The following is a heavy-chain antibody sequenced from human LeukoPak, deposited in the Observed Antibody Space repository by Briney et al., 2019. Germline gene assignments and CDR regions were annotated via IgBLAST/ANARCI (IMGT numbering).Heavy chain of an antibody. Sequence: SGGSLRLSCTASGFIFSNFAMSWVRQAPGKGLEWDSAIGVLSSATSYADSVKGRFTISRDNSKNTLYLQMNSLRAEDTAVYYCARKGGTPNTQDYWGQGALVTVSS. V-gene: IGHV3-23*01. D-gene: IGHD2-15*01. CDR1: GFIFSNFA. CDR3: ARKGGTPNTQDY. J-gene: IGHJ4*02. CDR2: IGVLSSAT.